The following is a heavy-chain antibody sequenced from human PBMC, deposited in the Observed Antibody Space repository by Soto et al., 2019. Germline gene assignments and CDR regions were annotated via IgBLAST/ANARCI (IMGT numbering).Heavy chain of an antibody. Sequence: QVHLVQSGVEVKTPGASVKVSCQASGYTFFTYDISWVRQAPGQGLEWMGWISTYSGDTKYAQKFQGRVTMTTDTSTTTAYLELRSLRSDDTGVYYCARNHGPTTSENWFEPWGQGTLVTVSS. CDR2: ISTYSGDT. D-gene: IGHD5-12*01. CDR3: ARNHGPTTSENWFEP. J-gene: IGHJ5*02. V-gene: IGHV1-18*01. CDR1: GYTFFTYD.